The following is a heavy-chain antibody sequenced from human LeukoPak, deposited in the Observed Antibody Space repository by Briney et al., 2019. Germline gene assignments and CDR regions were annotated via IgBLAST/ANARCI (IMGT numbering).Heavy chain of an antibody. CDR2: IYHSGSN. Sequence: SETLSLTCTVSGYSISSGYYWGWIRQPPGKGLEWIGSIYHSGSNYYNPSLKSRVTISVDTSKNQHSLKLSSVTAADTAVYYCARHLRQWLIFRKNLPIVYWGRGTLVSVSS. CDR1: GYSISSGYY. J-gene: IGHJ4*02. D-gene: IGHD6-19*01. CDR3: ARHLRQWLIFRKNLPIVY. V-gene: IGHV4-38-2*02.